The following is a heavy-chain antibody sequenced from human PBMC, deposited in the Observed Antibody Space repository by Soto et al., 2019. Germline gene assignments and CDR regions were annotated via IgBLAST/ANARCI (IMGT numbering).Heavy chain of an antibody. CDR1: GFTFSSYA. CDR3: AKGRKVVTLFDY. D-gene: IGHD3-22*01. V-gene: IGHV3-23*01. J-gene: IGHJ4*02. Sequence: GGSLRLSCAASGFTFSSYAMSWVRQAPGKGLEWVSAIGGSGGSTYYADSVKGRFTISRDNSKNTLYLQMNSLRAEDTAVYYCAKGRKVVTLFDYWGQGTLVTVSS. CDR2: IGGSGGST.